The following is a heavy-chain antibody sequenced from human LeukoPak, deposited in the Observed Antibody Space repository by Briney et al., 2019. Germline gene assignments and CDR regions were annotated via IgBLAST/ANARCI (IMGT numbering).Heavy chain of an antibody. D-gene: IGHD6-19*01. CDR3: ARGTSAGSGWSFDY. J-gene: IGHJ4*02. V-gene: IGHV3-33*08. CDR2: MWFDGSNK. CDR1: GFTFSNHG. Sequence: GGSLRLSCAASGFTFSNHGMHWVRQAPGKGLEWVAVMWFDGSNKYYADSVKGRFTISRDNSKNTLYLQMNSLRAEDTAVYYCARGTSAGSGWSFDYWGQGTLVTVSS.